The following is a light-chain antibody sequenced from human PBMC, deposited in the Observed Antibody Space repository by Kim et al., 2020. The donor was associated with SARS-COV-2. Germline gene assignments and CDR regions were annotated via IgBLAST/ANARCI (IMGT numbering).Light chain of an antibody. J-gene: IGLJ1*01. CDR2: GTS. V-gene: IGLV7-43*01. Sequence: QAVVTQEPSLTVSPGGTVTLTCASSTGEVTSDFYPNWFQQTPGQPPRALIYGTSNRQSWTPARFSGSLLGGKAALTLSGVQPEDEAEYYCMIYYGGVYVFGTGTKVTVL. CDR1: TGEVTSDFY. CDR3: MIYYGGVYV.